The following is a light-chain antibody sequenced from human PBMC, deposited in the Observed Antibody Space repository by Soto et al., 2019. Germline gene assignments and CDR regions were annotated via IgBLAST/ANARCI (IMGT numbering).Light chain of an antibody. Sequence: QPVLTQSPSASASLGASVKLTCTLSSGHSSYAIAWHQQQSEKGPRYLMKLNSDGTHSKGDGIPDRFSGSSSGAERYLTISRLQSEDEADYYCQTWGTGIYVFGGGTQLTVL. CDR3: QTWGTGIYV. CDR2: LNSDGTH. CDR1: SGHSSYA. V-gene: IGLV4-69*01. J-gene: IGLJ7*01.